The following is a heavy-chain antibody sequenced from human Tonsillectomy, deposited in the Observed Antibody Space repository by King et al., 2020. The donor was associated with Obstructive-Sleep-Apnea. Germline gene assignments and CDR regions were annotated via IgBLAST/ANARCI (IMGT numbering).Heavy chain of an antibody. D-gene: IGHD1-26*01. CDR1: GFTFSSYW. CDR2: IKQDGSVK. Sequence: VQLVESGGGLVQPGGSVRLSCGASGFTFSSYWMTWVRQAPGKGLEWVANIKQDGSVKNYEDSVKGRFTISRDNAKKSVFLQMNSLTAGDTAVYYCAREYWEPDYWGQGTLVTVSS. V-gene: IGHV3-7*01. J-gene: IGHJ4*02. CDR3: AREYWEPDY.